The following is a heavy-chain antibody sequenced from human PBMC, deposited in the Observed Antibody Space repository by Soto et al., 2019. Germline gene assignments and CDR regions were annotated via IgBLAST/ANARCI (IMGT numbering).Heavy chain of an antibody. CDR1: GFNFSFHA. CDR2: IGVSPEHT. J-gene: IGHJ4*02. CDR3: SRRPGHTAPLPDY. Sequence: GGSLRLSCTASGFNFSFHAMSWVRQAPGKGLQWVSSIGVSPEHTYYLDSVKGRFTISRDSAKNTRYLDMTSLRGEDTAVYYCSRRPGHTAPLPDYWSRGTRVTVSS. V-gene: IGHV3-23*01. D-gene: IGHD5-18*01.